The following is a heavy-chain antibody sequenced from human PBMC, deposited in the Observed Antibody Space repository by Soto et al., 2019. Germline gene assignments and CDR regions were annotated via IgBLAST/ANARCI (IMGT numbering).Heavy chain of an antibody. V-gene: IGHV4-34*01. D-gene: IGHD3-3*01. CDR3: ARFGHFGVVKYYFDY. J-gene: IGHJ4*02. CDR1: CGSFSGYY. Sequence: SETLSLTCAVYCGSFSGYYWSWIRQPPGKGLEWIGEINHSGSTNYNPSLKSRVTISVDTSKNQFSLKLSSVTAADTAVYYCARFGHFGVVKYYFDYWGQGTLVTVSS. CDR2: INHSGST.